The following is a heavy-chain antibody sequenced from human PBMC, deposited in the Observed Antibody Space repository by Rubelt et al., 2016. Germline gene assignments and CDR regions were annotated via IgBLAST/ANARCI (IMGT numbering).Heavy chain of an antibody. CDR3: ARDRGGSYYVFDW. CDR1: GASFSGNY. V-gene: IGHV4-34*01. Sequence: QVQLQQWGAGLLKPSETLSLTCGVYGASFSGNYWRWIRQPPGKGLEWIGEVNHRGTTNYNPSLKSRVTMSLETSKTQLSLRLSSVTAAETAVYYCARDRGGSYYVFDWWGQGTLVAVSS. J-gene: IGHJ4*02. CDR2: VNHRGTT. D-gene: IGHD1-26*01.